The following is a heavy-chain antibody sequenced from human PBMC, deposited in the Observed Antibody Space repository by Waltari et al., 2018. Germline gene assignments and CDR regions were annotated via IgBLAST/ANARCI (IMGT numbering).Heavy chain of an antibody. Sequence: QVQLVQSGAEVKKPGASVKVSCKASGYTFTGYYMHWVRQSPGQGLEWMGRINPNCGGTNYRQKCWCRVTMTRDTSISTAYMELSRLRSDDTALYYWAKDLGYSSSWYNWGQGTMVTVSS. CDR3: AKDLGYSSSWYN. V-gene: IGHV1-2*06. CDR2: INPNCGGT. CDR1: GYTFTGYY. D-gene: IGHD6-13*01. J-gene: IGHJ3*01.